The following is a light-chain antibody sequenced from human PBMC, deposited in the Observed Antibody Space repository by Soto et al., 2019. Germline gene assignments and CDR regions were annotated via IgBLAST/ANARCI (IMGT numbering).Light chain of an antibody. Sequence: DIQMTQSPASLSASVGDRVTITCRASQTISSYLNWYRQKPGAAPKLLIYSASTLESGVPSRFSGSGYGTDFSLTISSLQPEDFATYYCQQAHSFPITFGQGTRLEIK. V-gene: IGKV1-39*01. CDR1: QTISSY. CDR3: QQAHSFPIT. CDR2: SAS. J-gene: IGKJ5*01.